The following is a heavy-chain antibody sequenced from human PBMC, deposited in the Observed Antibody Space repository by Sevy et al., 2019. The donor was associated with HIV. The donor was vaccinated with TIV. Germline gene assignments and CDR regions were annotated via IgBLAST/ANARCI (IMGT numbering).Heavy chain of an antibody. V-gene: IGHV3-21*01. J-gene: IGHJ2*01. Sequence: GGSLRLSCAASGFTFSTYSMNWVRQAPGRGLEWVSSISSTSNYIYYADSVKGRFTISRDNAKNSLYLQMNSLRAEDTAVFYGARGYDFWSGYYTPDWYFDLWGRGTLVTVSS. D-gene: IGHD3-3*01. CDR3: ARGYDFWSGYYTPDWYFDL. CDR1: GFTFSTYS. CDR2: ISSTSNYI.